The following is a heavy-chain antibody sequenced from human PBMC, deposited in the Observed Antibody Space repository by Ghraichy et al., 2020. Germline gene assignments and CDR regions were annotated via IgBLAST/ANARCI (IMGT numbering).Heavy chain of an antibody. Sequence: LSLTCAASGFTFSSYAMSWVRQAPGKGLEWVSAISGSGGSTYYADSVKGRFTISRDNSKNTLYLQMNSLRAEDTAVYYCAKRAVAGTKAYYYYMDVWGKGTTVTVSS. J-gene: IGHJ6*03. D-gene: IGHD6-19*01. CDR1: GFTFSSYA. CDR2: ISGSGGST. CDR3: AKRAVAGTKAYYYYMDV. V-gene: IGHV3-23*01.